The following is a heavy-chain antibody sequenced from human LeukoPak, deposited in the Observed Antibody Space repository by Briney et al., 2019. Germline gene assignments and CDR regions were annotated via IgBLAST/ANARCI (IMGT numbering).Heavy chain of an antibody. V-gene: IGHV3-23*01. CDR2: ISGSGGST. CDR1: GLTFSSYA. Sequence: PGGSLRLSCAASGLTFSSYAMSWVRQAPGMGLAWVSAISGSGGSTYYADSVKGRFTISRDTSKNTLYLQMNSLRAEDTAVYYCARGRYYDNSVYYYFDYWGQGTLVTVSS. CDR3: ARGRYYDNSVYYYFDY. J-gene: IGHJ4*02. D-gene: IGHD3-22*01.